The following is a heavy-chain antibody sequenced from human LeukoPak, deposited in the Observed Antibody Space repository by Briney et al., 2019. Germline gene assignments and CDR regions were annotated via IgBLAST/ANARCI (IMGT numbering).Heavy chain of an antibody. J-gene: IGHJ4*02. CDR3: ARGVRPYYFDY. V-gene: IGHV4-34*01. Sequence: SETLSLTCAVYGGSFSGYYWSWIRQTPGKGLEWIGEINHSGSTNYNPSLKSRVTISVDTSKNQFSLKLSSVTAADTAVYYCARGVRPYYFDYWGQGTLVTVSS. CDR1: GGSFSGYY. D-gene: IGHD3-16*01. CDR2: INHSGST.